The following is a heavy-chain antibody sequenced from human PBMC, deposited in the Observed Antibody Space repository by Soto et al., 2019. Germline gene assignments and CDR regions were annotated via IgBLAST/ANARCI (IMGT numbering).Heavy chain of an antibody. Sequence: QVQLVQSGAEVKKPGSSVKVSCKASGGTFSSYAISWVRQAPGQGLEWMGGIIPIFGTANYAQKFQGRVTITAEESRRTAYMELSSLRSEDTAVYYCARAYGDLGVGCNWFDPWGQGPLVTVSS. D-gene: IGHD4-17*01. V-gene: IGHV1-69*12. CDR1: GGTFSSYA. J-gene: IGHJ5*02. CDR3: ARAYGDLGVGCNWFDP. CDR2: IIPIFGTA.